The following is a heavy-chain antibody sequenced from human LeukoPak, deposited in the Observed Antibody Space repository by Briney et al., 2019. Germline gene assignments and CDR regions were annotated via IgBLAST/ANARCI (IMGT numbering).Heavy chain of an antibody. CDR1: GFICSNYD. CDR3: ARDKIVGATYFDY. J-gene: IGHJ4*02. D-gene: IGHD1-26*01. V-gene: IGHV3-30*03. Sequence: GGSLRLSCAASGFICSNYDMHWVRQAPGKGLEWVAVISHDGRNKYYGDSVKGRFTISRDNAKNSLYLQMNSLRAEDTAVYYCARDKIVGATYFDYWGQGTLVTVSS. CDR2: ISHDGRNK.